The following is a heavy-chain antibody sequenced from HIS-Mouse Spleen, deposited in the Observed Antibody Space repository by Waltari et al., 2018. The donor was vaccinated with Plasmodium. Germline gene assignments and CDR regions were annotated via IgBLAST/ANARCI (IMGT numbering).Heavy chain of an antibody. CDR3: ASLALTGEVSDAFDI. Sequence: EVQLVESGGGLVKPGGSLRLSCAASGFTFSSYSMHWVRQAPGKGLEWVSSISSSSSYIYYADSVKGRFTISRDNAKNSLYLQMNSLRAEDTAVYYCASLALTGEVSDAFDIWGQGTMVTVSS. J-gene: IGHJ3*02. V-gene: IGHV3-21*01. CDR1: GFTFSSYS. CDR2: ISSSSSYI. D-gene: IGHD7-27*01.